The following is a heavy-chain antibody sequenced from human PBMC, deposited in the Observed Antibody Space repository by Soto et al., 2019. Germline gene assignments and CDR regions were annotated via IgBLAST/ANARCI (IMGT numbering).Heavy chain of an antibody. J-gene: IGHJ4*02. D-gene: IGHD6-13*01. CDR2: ISWNSGSI. Sequence: EVQLVESGGGLVQPGRSLRLSCAASGFTFDDYAMHWVRQAPGKGLEWVSGISWNSGSIGYADSVKGRFTISSDNAKNSLYLQMNSLRAEDTALYYCAKASSSWSSSDYWGQGTLVTVSS. V-gene: IGHV3-9*01. CDR1: GFTFDDYA. CDR3: AKASSSWSSSDY.